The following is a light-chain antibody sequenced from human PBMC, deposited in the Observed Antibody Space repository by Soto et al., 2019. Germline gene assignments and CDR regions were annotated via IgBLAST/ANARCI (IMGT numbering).Light chain of an antibody. CDR1: ESISIY. CDR3: QQRNNWPTVS. CDR2: DAS. V-gene: IGKV3-11*01. Sequence: EIVLTQSPATLSLSPGERATLSCRASESISIYLAWYQQKPGQAPRLLISDASNRASGIPARFSGGGSGTDFTLTISSLEPEDFAVYYCQQRNNWPTVSFGQGTQV. J-gene: IGKJ1*01.